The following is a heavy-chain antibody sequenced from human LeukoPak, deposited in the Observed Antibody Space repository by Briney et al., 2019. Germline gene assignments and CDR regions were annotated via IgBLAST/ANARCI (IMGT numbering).Heavy chain of an antibody. J-gene: IGHJ4*02. CDR2: ISGSGENT. D-gene: IGHD3-9*01. CDR1: GFTFNTYA. CDR3: AKGSVNYDILTGSYFDY. Sequence: PGGSLRLSCAASGFTFNTYAMNWVRQAPGKGLEWVSSISGSGENTYYADSVEGRFTISRDNSKNTLSLQMNSLRAEDTAVYYCAKGSVNYDILTGSYFDYWGQGTLVTVSS. V-gene: IGHV3-23*01.